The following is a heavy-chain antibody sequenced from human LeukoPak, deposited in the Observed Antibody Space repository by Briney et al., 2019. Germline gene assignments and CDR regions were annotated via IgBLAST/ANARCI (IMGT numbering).Heavy chain of an antibody. V-gene: IGHV1-46*01. CDR1: GYTFTSYY. J-gene: IGHJ4*02. CDR2: INPSGGST. CDR3: ARDRYSSGWYGLDY. Sequence: ASVKVSCKASGYTFTSYYMFWVRQAPGQGLEWMGIINPSGGSTSYAQKFQGRVTMTRDMSTRTVYMELSSLRSEDTALYYCARDRYSSGWYGLDYWGQGTLVTVSS. D-gene: IGHD6-19*01.